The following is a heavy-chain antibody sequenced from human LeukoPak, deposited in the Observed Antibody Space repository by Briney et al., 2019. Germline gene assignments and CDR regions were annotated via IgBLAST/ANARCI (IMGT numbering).Heavy chain of an antibody. CDR2: IAISDGKT. Sequence: PGGSLRLSCAASGFALSSTAMSWVRQAPGKGLEWVSTIAISDGKTYYADSVKGRFSISRDNSKNTLHLQMNSLRAEDTAVYYCAKLGTSDDYWGQGTLVTVSS. CDR1: GFALSSTA. J-gene: IGHJ4*02. V-gene: IGHV3-23*01. CDR3: AKLGTSDDY. D-gene: IGHD2-2*01.